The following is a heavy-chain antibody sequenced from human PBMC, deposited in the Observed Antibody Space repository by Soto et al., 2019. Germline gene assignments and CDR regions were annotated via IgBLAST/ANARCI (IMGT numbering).Heavy chain of an antibody. CDR1: GGSISSSSYY. D-gene: IGHD1-1*01. J-gene: IGHJ4*02. CDR3: AREQQLDTGNFDY. V-gene: IGHV4-39*02. Sequence: ASETLSLTCTVSGGSISSSSYYWGWIRQPPGKGLEWIGSIYYSGSTYYNPSLKSRVTISVDTSKNQFSLKLSSVTAADTAVYYCAREQQLDTGNFDYWGQGTLVTVSS. CDR2: IYYSGST.